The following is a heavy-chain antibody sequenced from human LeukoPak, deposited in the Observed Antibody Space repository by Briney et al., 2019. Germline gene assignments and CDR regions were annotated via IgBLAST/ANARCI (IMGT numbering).Heavy chain of an antibody. J-gene: IGHJ4*02. D-gene: IGHD6-19*01. Sequence: PGGSLRLSCAASGFTFTSYAMSWVRQAPGKGLEWVSTISSGAGTTYYADSVKGRFTISRDTSKNTLYLQMNSLRAEDTAVYYCASLLVAGVASVDYWGQGTLVTVSS. CDR2: ISSGAGTT. CDR3: ASLLVAGVASVDY. CDR1: GFTFTSYA. V-gene: IGHV3-23*01.